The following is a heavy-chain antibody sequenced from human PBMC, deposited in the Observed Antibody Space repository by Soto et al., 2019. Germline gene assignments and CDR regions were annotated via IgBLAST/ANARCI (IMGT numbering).Heavy chain of an antibody. CDR2: ISGSAATT. V-gene: IGHV3-23*01. CDR3: ARDRSYYDSSGSYSPPY. Sequence: PGGSLRLSCAASVFTFSSYAMNWVRQAPGKGLEWVSAISGSAATTHFADSVKGRFTISRDNSKNTLYLQMNSLRAEDTAVYYCARDRSYYDSSGSYSPPYWGQGTLVTVSS. D-gene: IGHD3-22*01. CDR1: VFTFSSYA. J-gene: IGHJ4*02.